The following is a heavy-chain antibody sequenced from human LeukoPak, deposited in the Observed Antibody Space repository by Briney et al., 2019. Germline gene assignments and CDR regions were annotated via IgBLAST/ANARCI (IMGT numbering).Heavy chain of an antibody. V-gene: IGHV1-18*01. CDR1: GYTFTRHG. J-gene: IGHJ3*02. D-gene: IGHD3-22*01. CDR3: ARVGYDSSGRHRYAFDI. CDR2: INPNNGNT. Sequence: ASVKVSFKASGYTFTRHGIGWVRQAPGQGLEWMGWINPNNGNTNYVQKLQGRVTMTTDTSTSTAYMELRSLRSDDTAVYYCARVGYDSSGRHRYAFDIWGQGTMVTVSS.